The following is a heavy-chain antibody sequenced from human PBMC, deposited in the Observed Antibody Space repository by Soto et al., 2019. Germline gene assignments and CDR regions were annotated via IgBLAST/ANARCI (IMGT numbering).Heavy chain of an antibody. V-gene: IGHV1-69*13. J-gene: IGHJ5*02. CDR3: ARDLPGTTKSNWFDP. CDR1: GGTFSSYA. Sequence: SVKVSCKASGGTFSSYAISWVRQAPGQGLEWMGGIIPIFGTANYAQKFQGRVTITADESTSTAYMELSSLRSEDTAVYYCARDLPGTTKSNWFDPWGQGTLVTVSS. CDR2: IIPIFGTA. D-gene: IGHD1-1*01.